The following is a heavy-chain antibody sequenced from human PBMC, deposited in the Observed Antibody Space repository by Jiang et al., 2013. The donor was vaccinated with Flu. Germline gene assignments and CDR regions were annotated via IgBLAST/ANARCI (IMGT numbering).Heavy chain of an antibody. CDR3: ARTPKQGVRGTTTYYFDY. CDR1: GYSFTSYW. V-gene: IGHV5-10-1*01. D-gene: IGHD3-10*01. Sequence: GAEVKKPGESLRISCKGSGYSFTSYWISWVRQMPGKGLEWMGRIDPSDSYTNYSPSFQGHVTISADKSISTAYLQWSSLKASDTAMYYCARTPKQGVRGTTTYYFDYWGQGTLVTVSS. J-gene: IGHJ4*02. CDR2: IDPSDSYT.